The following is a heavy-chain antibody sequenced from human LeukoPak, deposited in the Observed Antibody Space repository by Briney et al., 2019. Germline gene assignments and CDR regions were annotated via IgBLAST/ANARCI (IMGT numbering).Heavy chain of an antibody. CDR1: GGTFSSYA. J-gene: IGHJ4*02. CDR2: IIPIFGTA. CDR3: ARGLADTAMVSQFDY. D-gene: IGHD5-18*01. V-gene: IGHV1-69*06. Sequence: SVKVSCKASGGTFSSYAISWVRQAPGQGLEWMGGIIPIFGTANYAQKLRGRVTITADKSTSTAYMELSSLRSEDTAVYYCARGLADTAMVSQFDYWGQGTLVTVSS.